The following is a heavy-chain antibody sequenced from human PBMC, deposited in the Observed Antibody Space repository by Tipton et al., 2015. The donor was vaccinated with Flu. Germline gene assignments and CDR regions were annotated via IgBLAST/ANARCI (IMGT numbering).Heavy chain of an antibody. CDR3: ARRDYSNYVSDPKSWFDP. V-gene: IGHV4-61*02. J-gene: IGHJ5*02. CDR2: LYSSGST. D-gene: IGHD4-11*01. Sequence: TLSLTCTVSGGSISSGTYYWSWIRQPAGKGLEWIGRLYSSGSTNCNPSLKSRVTISVDISKNQFSLKMKSVTATDMAVYYCARRDYSNYVSDPKSWFDPWGQGTLVAVSS. CDR1: GGSISSGTYY.